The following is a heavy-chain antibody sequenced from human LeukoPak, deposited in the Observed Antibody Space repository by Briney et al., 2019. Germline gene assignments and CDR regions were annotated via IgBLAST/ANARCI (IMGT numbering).Heavy chain of an antibody. D-gene: IGHD3-10*01. CDR1: GGSIDSGGSS. V-gene: IGHV4-30-2*01. CDR3: ARDGGSGSFSFDY. CDR2: IYHSGSA. J-gene: IGHJ4*02. Sequence: PSQTLSLTCAVSGGSIDSGGSSWSWRRQPPGKGVEWIGYIYHSGSAYYAPSLKSRVTISVDRSKNQFSLQLNSVTAADTAVYYCARDGGSGSFSFDYSGQGTLVTVSS.